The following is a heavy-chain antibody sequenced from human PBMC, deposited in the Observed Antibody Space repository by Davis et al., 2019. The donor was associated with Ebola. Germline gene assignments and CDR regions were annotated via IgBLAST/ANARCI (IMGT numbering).Heavy chain of an antibody. CDR1: GGSVSSGSYY. J-gene: IGHJ4*02. Sequence: SETLSLTCTVSGGSVSSGSYYWSWIRQPPGKGLEWIGYIYYSGSTYYNPSLKSRVTISVDTSKNQFSLKLSSVTAADTAVYYCARTPYCSGGSCYSNPHFDYWGQGTLVTVSS. CDR3: ARTPYCSGGSCYSNPHFDY. D-gene: IGHD2-15*01. V-gene: IGHV4-61*01. CDR2: IYYSGST.